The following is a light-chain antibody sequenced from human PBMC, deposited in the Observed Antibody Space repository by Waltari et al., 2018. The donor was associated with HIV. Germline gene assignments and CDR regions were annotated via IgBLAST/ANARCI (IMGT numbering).Light chain of an antibody. CDR2: YVS. CDR1: SGDVGGYNY. Sequence: QSALTQPRSVSGSPGQSVTISCTGSSGDVGGYNYVSRYQQHPGKAPKLIIYYVSTRPSGVPARFSGSKSGNTASLTIFGLQAEDEADYYCCSYAGSVTFVVFGGGTKVTVV. J-gene: IGLJ2*01. V-gene: IGLV2-11*01. CDR3: CSYAGSVTFVV.